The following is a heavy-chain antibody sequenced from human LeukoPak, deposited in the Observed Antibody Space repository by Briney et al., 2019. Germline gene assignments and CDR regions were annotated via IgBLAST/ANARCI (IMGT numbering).Heavy chain of an antibody. CDR3: AKLYRNKISRGPFDY. V-gene: IGHV3-23*01. Sequence: PGGSLRLSCAASGFTFSSYAMSWVRQAPGKGLEWVSAISGSGGSTYYADSVKGRFTISRGNSKSTLYLQMNSLRAEDTAVYYCAKLYRNKISRGPFDYWGQGTLVTVSS. CDR1: GFTFSSYA. CDR2: ISGSGGST. D-gene: IGHD1-14*01. J-gene: IGHJ4*02.